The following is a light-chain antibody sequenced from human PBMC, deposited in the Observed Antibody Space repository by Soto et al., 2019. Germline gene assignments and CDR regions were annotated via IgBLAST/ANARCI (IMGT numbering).Light chain of an antibody. J-gene: IGLJ1*01. Sequence: SVLTQPPSVSGTPGQRVTVSCSGGRSNIGSNTVHWYQQLPGAAPKLLIYRDNQRPSGVPDRFAASKSGTSASLAISGLQSEDEGDYYWAAWDESHNVLYVVGTGTKVTVL. V-gene: IGLV1-44*01. CDR3: AAWDESHNVLYV. CDR1: RSNIGSNT. CDR2: RDN.